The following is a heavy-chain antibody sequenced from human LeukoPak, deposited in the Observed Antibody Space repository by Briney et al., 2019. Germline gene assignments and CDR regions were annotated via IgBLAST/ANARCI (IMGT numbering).Heavy chain of an antibody. CDR1: GYSFASYW. D-gene: IGHD2-2*01. J-gene: IGHJ4*02. Sequence: NHEESLKISCKGSGYSFASYWIAWVRQMPGKGLEWMGINYPGDSDTKYSPSFQGQVTISADKSISTAYLQWSSLKASDTAIYYCARQWGDCSSTSCYSAYWGQGTLVTVSS. CDR3: ARQWGDCSSTSCYSAY. V-gene: IGHV5-51*01. CDR2: NYPGDSDT.